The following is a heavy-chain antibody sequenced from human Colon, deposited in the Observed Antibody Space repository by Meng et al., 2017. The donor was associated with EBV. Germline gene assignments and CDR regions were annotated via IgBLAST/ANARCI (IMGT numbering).Heavy chain of an antibody. CDR3: ARRGPSGNFSP. Sequence: GQQELWGAGLVHPSATLSRIRDFYGGSLRDDYWTWIRHPPGKGLEWIGEIDHRGNTKYNPSLKSRVTISLDTSKKQFSLKVSSVTAADSAVYYCARRGPSGNFSPWSQGALVTVSS. V-gene: IGHV4-34*01. CDR2: IDHRGNT. J-gene: IGHJ5*02. D-gene: IGHD3-10*01. CDR1: GGSLRDDY.